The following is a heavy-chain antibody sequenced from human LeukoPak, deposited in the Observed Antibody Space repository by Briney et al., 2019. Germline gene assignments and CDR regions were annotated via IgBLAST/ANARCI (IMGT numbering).Heavy chain of an antibody. CDR1: GFIYSNFA. Sequence: GGSLRLSCAASGFIYSNFAMNWVRQAPGKGLEWVSVISGSGGSSFYADSVKGRFIISRDNSKNTLYLQMNSLRVEDTAQYYCAKDLSYGDTSYFYYYMDVWGKGTTVTVSS. J-gene: IGHJ6*03. CDR3: AKDLSYGDTSYFYYYMDV. V-gene: IGHV3-23*01. CDR2: ISGSGGSS. D-gene: IGHD4/OR15-4a*01.